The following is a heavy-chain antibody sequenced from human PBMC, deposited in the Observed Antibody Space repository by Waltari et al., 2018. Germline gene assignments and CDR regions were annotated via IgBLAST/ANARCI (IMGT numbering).Heavy chain of an antibody. CDR2: IYYNGST. CDR3: ARRAWGSGWSY. V-gene: IGHV4-39*01. Sequence: QLQLQESGPGLVKPSETLSPTCTVSGGSISRSSNYYLGWIRQPPGKGLEWIGSIYYNGSTYDNPSLKSRVTISVDTSKNQFSLKLSSVTAADTVVYYCARRAWGSGWSYWGQGTLVAVSS. J-gene: IGHJ4*02. CDR1: GGSISRSSNYY. D-gene: IGHD6-19*01.